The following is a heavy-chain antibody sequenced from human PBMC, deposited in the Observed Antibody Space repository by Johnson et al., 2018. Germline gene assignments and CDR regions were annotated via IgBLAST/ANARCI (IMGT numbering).Heavy chain of an antibody. CDR1: GFTFDDYA. CDR3: ARDYSGSYSDAFDI. J-gene: IGHJ3*02. D-gene: IGHD1-26*01. Sequence: EERLVEAGGGLVQPGRSLRLSCAASGFTFDDYAMHWVRQAPGKGLEWVSSISDSGGSTFYADSVKGRFTISRDNSKNTLYLQMNSLRAEDTAVYYCARDYSGSYSDAFDIWGQGTMVTVSS. V-gene: IGHV3-23*04. CDR2: ISDSGGST.